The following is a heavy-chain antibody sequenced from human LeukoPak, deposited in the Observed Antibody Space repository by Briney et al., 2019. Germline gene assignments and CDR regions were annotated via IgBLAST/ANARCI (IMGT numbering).Heavy chain of an antibody. V-gene: IGHV3-30*18. CDR1: GFTFSSYG. D-gene: IGHD1-14*01. CDR2: ISYDGSNK. J-gene: IGHJ5*02. Sequence: PGRSLRLSCAASGFTFSSYGMHWVRQAPGKGLEWVAVISYDGSNKYYADSVKGRFTISRDNSKNTLYLQMNSLRAEDTAVYYCAKAEWFDPWGQGTPVTVSS. CDR3: AKAEWFDP.